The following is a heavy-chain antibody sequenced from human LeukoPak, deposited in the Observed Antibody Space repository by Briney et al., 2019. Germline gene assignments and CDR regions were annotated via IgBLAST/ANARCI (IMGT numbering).Heavy chain of an antibody. CDR1: GYTFTSYG. CDR3: ARGWGTVGEADAFDI. D-gene: IGHD1-26*01. V-gene: IGHV1-2*02. Sequence: EASVKVSCKASGYTFTSYGISWVRQAPGQGLEWMGWINPNSGGTNYAQKFQGRVTMTRDTSISTAYMELSRLRSDDTAVYYCARGWGTVGEADAFDIWGQGTMVTVSS. J-gene: IGHJ3*02. CDR2: INPNSGGT.